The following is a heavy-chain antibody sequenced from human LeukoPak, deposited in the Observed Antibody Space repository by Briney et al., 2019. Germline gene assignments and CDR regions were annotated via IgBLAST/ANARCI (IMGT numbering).Heavy chain of an antibody. D-gene: IGHD3-3*01. CDR1: GYTFTSYY. CDR3: ARASRYYDFWSGYSPFDY. Sequence: ASVKVSCKASGYTFTSYYMHWVRQAPGQGLEWMGIINPSGGSTSYAQKFQGRVTMTRDTSTSTVYMELGSLRSEDTAVYYCARASRYYDFWSGYSPFDYWGQGTLVTVSS. V-gene: IGHV1-46*01. CDR2: INPSGGST. J-gene: IGHJ4*02.